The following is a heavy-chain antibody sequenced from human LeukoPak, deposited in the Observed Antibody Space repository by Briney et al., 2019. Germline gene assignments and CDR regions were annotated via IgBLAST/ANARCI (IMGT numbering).Heavy chain of an antibody. V-gene: IGHV4-39*01. J-gene: IGHJ4*02. D-gene: IGHD6-13*01. CDR3: ARLEIGSWYWEDY. CDR2: IYYSGST. CDR1: GGSISSSSYY. Sequence: SETLSLTCTVPGGSISSSSYYWGWIRQPPGKGLEWIGSIYYSGSTYYNPSLKSRVTISVDTSKNQFSLKLSSVTAADTAVYYCARLEIGSWYWEDYWGQGTLVTVSS.